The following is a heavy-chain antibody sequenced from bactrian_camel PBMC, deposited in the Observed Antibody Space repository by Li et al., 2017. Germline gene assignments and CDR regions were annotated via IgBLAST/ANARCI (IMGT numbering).Heavy chain of an antibody. Sequence: VQLVESGGGLLQPGGSLRLSCAASGFTFDYYDMNCVRQAPGKGLEWLSAIKSSGGWTYYSDSVKGRFTISRDNGKSTVFLQLHSLKSEDTAVYFCGAGSDFAAWGQGPQVIV. CDR3: GAGSDFAA. CDR2: IKSSGGWT. V-gene: IGHV3S40*01. D-gene: IGHD2*01. CDR1: GFTFDYYD. J-gene: IGHJ6*01.